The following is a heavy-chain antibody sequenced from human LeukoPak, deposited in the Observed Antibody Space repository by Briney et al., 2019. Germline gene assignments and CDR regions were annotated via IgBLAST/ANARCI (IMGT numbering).Heavy chain of an antibody. J-gene: IGHJ4*02. V-gene: IGHV3-21*01. CDR2: ISGSSSYR. CDR3: ARDKYSSSSAPLDY. CDR1: GFTFSRYT. Sequence: GGSLRLSCAASGFTFSRYTMNWVRQAPGKGLEWVSLISGSSSYRYYADSVKGRFSISRDNAKNSLYLQMNSLRAEDTAVYYCARDKYSSSSAPLDYWGQGTLVTVSS. D-gene: IGHD6-6*01.